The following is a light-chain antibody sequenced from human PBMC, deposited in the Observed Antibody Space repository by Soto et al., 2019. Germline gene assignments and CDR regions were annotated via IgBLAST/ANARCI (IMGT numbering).Light chain of an antibody. CDR2: TAS. CDR3: QQYGDSSRS. Sequence: DIQMTQSPSTLSASIGDRITISCRASQNIDTWLAWYQQRPGEAPKLLIYTASNLENGVPSRFSGSGSGTAFTLTISSLQPEDFATYYCQQYGDSSRSFGQGTQVE. J-gene: IGKJ1*01. CDR1: QNIDTW. V-gene: IGKV1-5*03.